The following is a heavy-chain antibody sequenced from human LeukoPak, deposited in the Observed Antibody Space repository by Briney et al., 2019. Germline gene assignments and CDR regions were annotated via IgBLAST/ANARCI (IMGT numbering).Heavy chain of an antibody. D-gene: IGHD1-14*01. CDR2: IKPDGSEI. CDR3: ARDPIIDN. J-gene: IGHJ4*02. V-gene: IGHV3-7*01. Sequence: GGSLRLSCAASGFSFSSYSMSWVRQAPGKGLEWVANIKPDGSEIYYVDSVKGRFTISRDNTRNSLYLQMNRLRAEDTALYYCARDPIIDNWGQGTLVTVSS. CDR1: GFSFSSYS.